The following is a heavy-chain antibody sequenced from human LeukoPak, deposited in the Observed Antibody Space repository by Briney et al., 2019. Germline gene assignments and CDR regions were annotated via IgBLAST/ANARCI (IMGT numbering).Heavy chain of an antibody. Sequence: PSETLSLTCTVSGGSISGYFWSWIRQPPGKGLEWIGYIYDSVSTNYSPSLKSRVNISVDTSRNQFSLKLSSVTAADTAVYYCARQYSSGWYPFDSWGQGTLVTVSS. CDR1: GGSISGYF. V-gene: IGHV4-59*08. J-gene: IGHJ4*02. CDR2: IYDSVST. D-gene: IGHD6-19*01. CDR3: ARQYSSGWYPFDS.